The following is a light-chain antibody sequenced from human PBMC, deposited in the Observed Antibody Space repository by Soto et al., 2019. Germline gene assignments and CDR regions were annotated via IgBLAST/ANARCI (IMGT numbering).Light chain of an antibody. V-gene: IGKV1-39*01. J-gene: IGKJ4*01. CDR2: AAS. CDR1: QSISTY. CDR3: QQSYTAPLT. Sequence: DIQMTQSPSSLSASVGDRVTITCRASQSISTYLNWYQQKPGKAPNLLIFAASTIQSGVPSRFSGSGSGTDFTLTIRSLQPEDFATYYCQQSYTAPLTFGGGTKVEIK.